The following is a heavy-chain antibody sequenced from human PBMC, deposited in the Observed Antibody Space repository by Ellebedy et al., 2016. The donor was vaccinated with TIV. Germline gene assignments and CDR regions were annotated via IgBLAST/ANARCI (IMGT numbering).Heavy chain of an antibody. CDR3: ARGVYAMGNFDY. CDR1: GYTFTSYA. CDR2: INAGNGNT. J-gene: IGHJ4*02. V-gene: IGHV1-3*01. Sequence: AASVKVSCKASGYTFTSYAMHWVRQAPGQRLEWMGWINAGNGNTKYSQKFQGRVTITRDKSASTAYMELSSLTSEDTAVYYCARGVYAMGNFDYWGQGTLVTVSS. D-gene: IGHD2-8*01.